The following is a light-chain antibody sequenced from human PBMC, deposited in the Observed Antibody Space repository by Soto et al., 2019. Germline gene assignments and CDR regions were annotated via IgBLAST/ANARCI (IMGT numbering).Light chain of an antibody. CDR3: QHYDYVPT. CDR2: GIS. V-gene: IGKV3-20*01. J-gene: IGKJ5*01. CDR1: QSISSGH. Sequence: EIVLTQSPGTLSLSPGERATLSCRASQSISSGHLAWYQQRPGQAPRLLMYGISSRATGTPDRFSGSGSGTDFTLTICRLEPEDFAVYSCQHYDYVPTFGEGTRLEI.